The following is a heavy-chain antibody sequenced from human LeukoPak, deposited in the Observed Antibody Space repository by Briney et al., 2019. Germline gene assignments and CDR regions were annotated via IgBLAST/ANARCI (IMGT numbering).Heavy chain of an antibody. V-gene: IGHV4-61*08. J-gene: IGHJ5*02. Sequence: PSQTLSLTCTVSGGSISSGGYYWSWIRQPPGKGLEWIGYIYYSGSTNYNPSLKSRVTISVDTSKNQFSLKLSSVTAADTAVYYCARDHVAYDSSGYYYPNWFDPWGQGTLVTASS. CDR1: GGSISSGGYY. CDR3: ARDHVAYDSSGYYYPNWFDP. D-gene: IGHD3-22*01. CDR2: IYYSGST.